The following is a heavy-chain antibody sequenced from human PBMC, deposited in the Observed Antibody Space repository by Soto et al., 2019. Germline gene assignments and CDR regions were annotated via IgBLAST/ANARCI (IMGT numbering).Heavy chain of an antibody. J-gene: IGHJ4*02. V-gene: IGHV4-30-4*01. CDR3: ARGAGRYFDWSNAYYFDY. Sequence: QVQLQESGPGLVKPSQTLSLTCTVSGGSISSGDYYWSWIRQPPGKGLEWIGYIYYSGSTYYNPSLKSPVTTSVDTSKNQFSLKLSSVTAADTAVYYCARGAGRYFDWSNAYYFDYWGQGTLVTVSS. D-gene: IGHD3-9*01. CDR2: IYYSGST. CDR1: GGSISSGDYY.